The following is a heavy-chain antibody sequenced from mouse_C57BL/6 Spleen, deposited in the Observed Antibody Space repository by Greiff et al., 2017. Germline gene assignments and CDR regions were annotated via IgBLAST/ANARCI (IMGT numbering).Heavy chain of an antibody. CDR3: ARKRDYGSSSYYFDY. Sequence: VKLMESGPGLVAPSQSLSITCTVSGFSLTSYAISWVRQPPGKGLEWLGVIWTGGGTNYNSAHKSRLSISKDNSKSQVFLKMNSLQTDDTARYYCARKRDYGSSSYYFDYWGQGTTLTVSS. V-gene: IGHV2-9-1*01. CDR1: GFSLTSYA. J-gene: IGHJ2*01. CDR2: IWTGGGT. D-gene: IGHD1-1*01.